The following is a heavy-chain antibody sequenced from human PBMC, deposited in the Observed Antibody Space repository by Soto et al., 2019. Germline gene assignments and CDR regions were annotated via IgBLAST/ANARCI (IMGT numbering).Heavy chain of an antibody. CDR2: ISGSGGSS. CDR3: AKVTKRAAAGRYEYYKYGMDV. CDR1: GFAFSTYA. Sequence: GGSLRLSCAAAGFAFSTYAMTWVRQAPGKGLEWVSVISGSGGSSCYAASVKGRFTISRDNSKNTLFLQMNGLRAEDTAVYYCAKVTKRAAAGRYEYYKYGMDVWGQGTTVTVSS. D-gene: IGHD6-13*01. V-gene: IGHV3-23*01. J-gene: IGHJ6*02.